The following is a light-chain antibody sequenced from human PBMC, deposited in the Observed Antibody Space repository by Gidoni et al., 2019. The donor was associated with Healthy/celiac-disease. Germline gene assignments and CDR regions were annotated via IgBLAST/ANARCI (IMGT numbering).Light chain of an antibody. J-gene: IGKJ5*01. CDR1: QSVSSSY. CDR3: QQYGSSSIT. Sequence: EIVLTQSPGTLSLSPGERATLSCRASQSVSSSYLAWYQQKPGQAPRLLIYGASSRATGIPDRFSGSGSGTDFTLTISRLEREDFAVYYCQQYGSSSITFGQXTRLEIK. CDR2: GAS. V-gene: IGKV3-20*01.